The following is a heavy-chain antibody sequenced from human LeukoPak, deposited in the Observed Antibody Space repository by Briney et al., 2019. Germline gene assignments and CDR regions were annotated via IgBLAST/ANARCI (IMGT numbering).Heavy chain of an antibody. Sequence: GGSLRLSCAVSGFTFSSYWMNWVRQAPGKGLEWVANIKQDGSEKYYVDSVKGRFTISRDNAKNSLYLQMNSLRAEDTAVYYCARESGVVIIGGLFDYWGQGTLVTVSS. CDR3: ARESGVVIIGGLFDY. CDR2: IKQDGSEK. D-gene: IGHD3-3*01. CDR1: GFTFSSYW. V-gene: IGHV3-7*01. J-gene: IGHJ4*02.